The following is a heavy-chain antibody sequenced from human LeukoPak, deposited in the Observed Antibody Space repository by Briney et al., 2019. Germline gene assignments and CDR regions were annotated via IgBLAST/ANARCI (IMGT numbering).Heavy chain of an antibody. Sequence: PSQTLSLTCAISGDSVSSNSAAWNWIRQSPSRGLEWLGRTYYRSKWYNDYAVSVKSRITINPDTSKNQFSPQLNSVTPEDTAVYYCARAVLWFGELTLDYWGQGTLVTVSS. CDR3: ARAVLWFGELTLDY. CDR1: GDSVSSNSAA. CDR2: TYYRSKWYN. V-gene: IGHV6-1*01. D-gene: IGHD3-10*01. J-gene: IGHJ4*02.